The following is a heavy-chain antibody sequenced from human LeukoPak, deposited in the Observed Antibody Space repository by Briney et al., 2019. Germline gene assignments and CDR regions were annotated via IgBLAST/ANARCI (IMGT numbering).Heavy chain of an antibody. CDR3: ARESSRIHGNWFDP. V-gene: IGHV3-21*01. Sequence: GGSLRLSCAASGFTFSSYSMNWVCQAPGKGLEWVSSISSSSSYIYYADSVKGRFTISRDNAKNSLYLQMNSLRAEDTAVYYCARESSRIHGNWFDPWGQGTLVTVSS. CDR1: GFTFSSYS. J-gene: IGHJ5*02. D-gene: IGHD5-18*01. CDR2: ISSSSSYI.